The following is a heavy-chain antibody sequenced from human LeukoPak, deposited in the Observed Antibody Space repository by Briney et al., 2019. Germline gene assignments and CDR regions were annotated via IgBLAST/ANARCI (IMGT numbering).Heavy chain of an antibody. CDR3: ARRNYGSGRSPSYFDY. J-gene: IGHJ4*02. D-gene: IGHD3-10*01. V-gene: IGHV4-39*07. CDR1: GGSISSSSYY. CDR2: IYYSGST. Sequence: NPSQTLSLTCTVSGGSISSSSYYWGWIRQPPGKGLEWIGSIYYSGSTYYNPSLKSRVTISVDTSKNQFSLKLSSVTAADTAVYYCARRNYGSGRSPSYFDYWGQGTLVTVSS.